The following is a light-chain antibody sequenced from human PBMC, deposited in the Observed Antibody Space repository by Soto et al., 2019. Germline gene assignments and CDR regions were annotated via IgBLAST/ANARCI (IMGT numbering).Light chain of an antibody. CDR2: SNN. V-gene: IGLV1-44*01. CDR3: AAWDGSLNGWV. J-gene: IGLJ3*02. Sequence: QSVLTQPPSASGTPGQRVTISCSGSLSNIGGNTVHWYQQLPGTAPKILIYSNNQRPSGVPDRFSGSKSGTSASLAISGLQSEDGADYYCAAWDGSLNGWVFGGGTKLTVL. CDR1: LSNIGGNT.